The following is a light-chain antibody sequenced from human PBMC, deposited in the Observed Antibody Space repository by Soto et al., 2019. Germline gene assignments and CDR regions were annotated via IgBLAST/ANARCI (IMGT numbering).Light chain of an antibody. CDR3: CSYAGSITVV. J-gene: IGLJ2*01. CDR1: RSDVGGYNL. CDR2: DDI. V-gene: IGLV2-23*01. Sequence: QSGLTQTASVSGSPGQSITMSCTGTRSDVGGYNLVSWYQQHPGKAPRLLIHDDIKRPSGVYDRFSGSKSGNTASLTISGLQAEDEADYCCCSYAGSITVVFGGGTKLTVL.